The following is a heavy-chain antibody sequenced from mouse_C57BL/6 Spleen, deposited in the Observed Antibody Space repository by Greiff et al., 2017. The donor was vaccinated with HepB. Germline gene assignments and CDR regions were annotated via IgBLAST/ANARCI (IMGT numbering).Heavy chain of an antibody. CDR3: TRKGDDYDAGTGFAY. V-gene: IGHV1-26*01. Sequence: EVQLQQSGPELVKPGASVKISCKASGYTFTDYYMNWVKQSHGKSLEWIGDINPNNGGTSYNQKFKGKATLTVDKSSSTAYMELRSLTSEDSAVYYCTRKGDDYDAGTGFAYWGQGTLVTVSA. D-gene: IGHD2-4*01. CDR2: INPNNGGT. J-gene: IGHJ3*01. CDR1: GYTFTDYY.